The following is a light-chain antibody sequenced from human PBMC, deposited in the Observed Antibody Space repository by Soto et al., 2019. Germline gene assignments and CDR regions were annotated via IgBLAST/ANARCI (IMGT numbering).Light chain of an antibody. CDR1: NIGSKS. CDR2: YDS. V-gene: IGLV3-21*04. Sequence: SYELTQPPSVSVAPGKTARITWGGNNIGSKSVHWYQQKPGQAPVLVIYYDSDRPSGIPERFSGSNSGNTATLTISRVEAGDEADYYCQVWDSSSDRGVFGGGTKLTVL. CDR3: QVWDSSSDRGV. J-gene: IGLJ3*02.